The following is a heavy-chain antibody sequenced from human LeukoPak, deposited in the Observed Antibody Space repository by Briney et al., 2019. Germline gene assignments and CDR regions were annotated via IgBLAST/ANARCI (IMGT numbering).Heavy chain of an antibody. CDR2: ISSSSSYI. D-gene: IGHD3-22*01. CDR3: ARDLNYYDRPKDYDY. CDR1: GFTFSSYS. J-gene: IGHJ4*02. Sequence: AGSLRLSCAASGFTFSSYSMNWDRQAPGKGLEWVSSISSSSSYIYYADSVKGRFTISRDNAKNSLYMQMNSLRAEDTAVYYCARDLNYYDRPKDYDYWGQGTLVTVSS. V-gene: IGHV3-21*01.